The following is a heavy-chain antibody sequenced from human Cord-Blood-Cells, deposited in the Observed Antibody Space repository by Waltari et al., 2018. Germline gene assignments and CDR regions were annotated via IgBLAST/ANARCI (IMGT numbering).Heavy chain of an antibody. CDR2: INHSGST. D-gene: IGHD3-10*02. CDR1: GGSFSGHY. V-gene: IGHV4-34*01. J-gene: IGHJ4*02. Sequence: QVQLQQWGAGLLKPSETLSLTCAVHGGSFSGHYWSWIRQPPGKGLEWIGEINHSGSTNYNPSLKSRVTITVDTSKNQFSLKLSSVTAADTAVYYCASGAMLGWGQGTLVTVSS. CDR3: ASGAMLG.